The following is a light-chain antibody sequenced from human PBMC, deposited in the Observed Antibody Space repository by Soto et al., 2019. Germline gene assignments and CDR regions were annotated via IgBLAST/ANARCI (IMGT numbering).Light chain of an antibody. Sequence: EIVMTQSPATLSVSPRERVTLSCRASQSVSSNLAWYQQKPGQAPRLLIYGASTRATGIPARFSGSGSGTEFTLTISSLQSEDFAVYYCQHYDNWTFGQGTKVEIK. CDR1: QSVSSN. CDR2: GAS. V-gene: IGKV3D-15*01. J-gene: IGKJ1*01. CDR3: QHYDNWT.